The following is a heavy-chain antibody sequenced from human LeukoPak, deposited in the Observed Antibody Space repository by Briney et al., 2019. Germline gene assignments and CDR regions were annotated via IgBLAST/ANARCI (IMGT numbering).Heavy chain of an antibody. CDR2: ISSSSSYI. CDR3: ARDAMVRGVIPLDY. Sequence: GGSLRLSCAASGFTFSSYSMNWVRQAPGKGLEWVSSISSSSSYIYYADSVKGRFTISRDNAKNSLYLQMNSLRAEDTAVYYCARDAMVRGVIPLDYWGQGTPVTVSS. D-gene: IGHD3-10*01. CDR1: GFTFSSYS. V-gene: IGHV3-21*01. J-gene: IGHJ4*02.